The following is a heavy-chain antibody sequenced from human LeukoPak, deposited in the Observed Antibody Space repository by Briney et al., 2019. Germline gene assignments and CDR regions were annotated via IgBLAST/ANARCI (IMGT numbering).Heavy chain of an antibody. CDR1: GFSFSAYT. CDR2: IGASV. V-gene: IGHV3-21*01. Sequence: PGGSLRPSCTTSGFSFSAYTTNWIRQAPGKGLEWVSSIGASVYYGDSVRGRFTISRDDTKNSIYLQMDSLRVDDTAVYFCARDKPGIAAPDVWGKGTTVTVSS. D-gene: IGHD6-13*01. J-gene: IGHJ6*04. CDR3: ARDKPGIAAPDV.